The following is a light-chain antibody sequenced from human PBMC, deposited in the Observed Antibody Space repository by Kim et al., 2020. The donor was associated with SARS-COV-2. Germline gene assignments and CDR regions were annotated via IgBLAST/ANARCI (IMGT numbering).Light chain of an antibody. J-gene: IGKJ1*01. CDR3: QQYNNWPPWT. Sequence: SPGERATLSCRARQSVSSNLAWYQQKPGQAPRLLIYGTSTRATDIPARFSGSGSGTEFTLTISSLQSEDFAVYYCQQYNNWPPWTFGQGTKVDIK. CDR2: GTS. CDR1: QSVSSN. V-gene: IGKV3-15*01.